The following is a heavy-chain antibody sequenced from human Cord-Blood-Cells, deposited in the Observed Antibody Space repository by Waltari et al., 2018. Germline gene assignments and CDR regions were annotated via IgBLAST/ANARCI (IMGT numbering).Heavy chain of an antibody. J-gene: IGHJ4*02. CDR1: GYTLTELS. CDR3: ATGPDYDYVWGSYSDY. Sequence: QVQLVQSGAEVKKPGASVKVSCKVSGYTLTELSMHWVRQAPGKGLEWMGGVDPEDGETIYAQKFQGRVTMTEDTSTDTAYMELSSLRSEDTAVYYCATGPDYDYVWGSYSDYWGQGTLVTVSS. V-gene: IGHV1-24*01. CDR2: VDPEDGET. D-gene: IGHD3-16*01.